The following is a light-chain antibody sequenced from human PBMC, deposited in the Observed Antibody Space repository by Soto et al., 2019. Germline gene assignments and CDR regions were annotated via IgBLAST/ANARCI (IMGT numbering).Light chain of an antibody. CDR3: CSYAGSRYV. V-gene: IGLV2-11*01. CDR2: DVS. CDR1: SSDVGGYNY. J-gene: IGLJ1*01. Sequence: QSVLTQPRSVSGSPGQSVTISCTGTSSDVGGYNYVSWYQQHPGKAPKLMIYDVSKRPSGVPDRFSGSKSGNTASLTISGLQAEDEADYYCCSYAGSRYVLGTGTKVTVL.